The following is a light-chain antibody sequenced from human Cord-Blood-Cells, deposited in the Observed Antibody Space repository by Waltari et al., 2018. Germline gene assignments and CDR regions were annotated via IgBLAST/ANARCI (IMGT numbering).Light chain of an antibody. CDR1: QSISSY. V-gene: IGKV1-39*01. CDR2: AAS. Sequence: IQMAQSPSSLSASVGARVTISCRASQSISSYLNWYQQKPGKAPKLLICAASSLHNAVPSRFSGRGAGTDFTLSISRLQPGDFVTYYCQQSYSTPYTPGQGTKLEIK. CDR3: QQSYSTPYT. J-gene: IGKJ2*01.